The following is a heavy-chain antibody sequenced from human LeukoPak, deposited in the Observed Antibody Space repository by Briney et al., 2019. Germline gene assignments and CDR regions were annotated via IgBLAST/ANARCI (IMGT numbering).Heavy chain of an antibody. CDR1: GGSFSGYY. J-gene: IGHJ5*02. CDR2: INHSGST. CDR3: ASLRPRRTGYCSGGSCYNAAPA. D-gene: IGHD2-15*01. Sequence: SETLSLTCAVYGGSFSGYYWSWIRQPPGKWLEWIGEINHSGSTNYNPSLKSRVTISVDTSKNQFSLKLSSVTAADTAVYYCASLRPRRTGYCSGGSCYNAAPAWGQGTLVTVSS. V-gene: IGHV4-34*01.